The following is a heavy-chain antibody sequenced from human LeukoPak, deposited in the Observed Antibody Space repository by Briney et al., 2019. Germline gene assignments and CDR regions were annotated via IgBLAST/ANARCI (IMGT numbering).Heavy chain of an antibody. V-gene: IGHV1-46*01. J-gene: IGHJ4*02. D-gene: IGHD3-10*01. CDR2: INPSGGST. CDR1: GYTFTSYY. Sequence: ASVKVSCKASGYTFTSYYMHWVRQAPGQGLEWMGIINPSGGSTSYAQKFQGRVTMTRDTSTSTVYMELSSLRSEDTAVYYCARFTYYYGSGSSATLNYFDYWGQETLVTVSS. CDR3: ARFTYYYGSGSSATLNYFDY.